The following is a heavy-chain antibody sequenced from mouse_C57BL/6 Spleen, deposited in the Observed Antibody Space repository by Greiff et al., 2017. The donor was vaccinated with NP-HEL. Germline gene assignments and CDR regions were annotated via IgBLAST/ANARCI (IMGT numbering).Heavy chain of an antibody. J-gene: IGHJ4*01. CDR3: AQSPLDY. CDR1: GFSLSTSGMG. V-gene: IGHV8-12*01. Sequence: QVTLKESGPGILQPSQTLSLTCSFSGFSLSTSGMGVSWIRPPPGKGLEWLLNIYWDDDKRYNPSLKSRLTTPHDTSRNQVFLKITSVDTADTATYYCAQSPLDYWGQGTSVTVSS. CDR2: IYWDDDK.